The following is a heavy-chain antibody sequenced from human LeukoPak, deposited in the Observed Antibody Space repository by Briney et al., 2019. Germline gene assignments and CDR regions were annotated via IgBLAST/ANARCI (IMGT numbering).Heavy chain of an antibody. CDR3: AADRGDGYNWDAFDI. V-gene: IGHV1-58*02. Sequence: GTSVKISCKASGFTFTSSSMQWVRHASGRRLEGIGWIVVGSGNTNYEQKFQERVTITRDMSTSTAYMQLSSMRSEDTAVYYCAADRGDGYNWDAFDIWGQGTMVTVAS. CDR1: GFTFTSSS. J-gene: IGHJ3*02. D-gene: IGHD5-24*01. CDR2: IVVGSGNT.